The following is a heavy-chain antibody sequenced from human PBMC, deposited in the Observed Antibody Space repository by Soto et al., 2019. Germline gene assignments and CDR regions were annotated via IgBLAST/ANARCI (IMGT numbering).Heavy chain of an antibody. CDR3: ARVGGGWRNFDY. V-gene: IGHV3-74*01. CDR2: MSGDGRLT. Sequence: PGGSLRLSCGDTGFTVTNYWIPGVLNDRWEGLVCGSRMSGDGRLTRLAAAVKRRFTISRDNAKNTLHLQVDSLRVEDTAVYYCARVGGGWRNFDYWSQG. D-gene: IGHD2-21*01. CDR1: GFTVTNYW. J-gene: IGHJ4*02.